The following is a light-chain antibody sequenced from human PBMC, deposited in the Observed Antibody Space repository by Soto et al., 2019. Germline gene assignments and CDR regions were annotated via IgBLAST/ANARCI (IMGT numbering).Light chain of an antibody. V-gene: IGKV3D-20*02. CDR2: GAS. J-gene: IGKJ5*01. Sequence: EIVLTQSQGTLSLAPGERSARGFCSSQNVLSNYLAWYQQKPGQAPRLLIYGASTRATGIPDRFGGSGSGTDFTLTISSLEPEDFAVYYCQQRSNWPPITFGQGTRLEI. CDR3: QQRSNWPPIT. CDR1: QNVLSNY.